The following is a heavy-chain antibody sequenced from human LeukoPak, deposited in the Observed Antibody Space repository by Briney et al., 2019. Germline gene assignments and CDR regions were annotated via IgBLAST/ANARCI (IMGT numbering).Heavy chain of an antibody. CDR2: INHSGST. D-gene: IGHD1-14*01. J-gene: IGHJ4*02. CDR3: ARHRHNHHYDY. Sequence: PSETLSLTCAVYGGSFSGYYWSWIRQPPGKGLEWIGEINHSGSTYYNPSLKSRVTISADTSNNQFSLKLTSVTAADTAAFYCARHRHNHHYDYWGQGTLVTVSS. V-gene: IGHV4-34*01. CDR1: GGSFSGYY.